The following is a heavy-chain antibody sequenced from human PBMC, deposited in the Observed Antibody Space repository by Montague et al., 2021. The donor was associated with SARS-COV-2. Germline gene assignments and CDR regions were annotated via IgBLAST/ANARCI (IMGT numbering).Heavy chain of an antibody. CDR1: GGSISSYY. V-gene: IGHV4-59*08. J-gene: IGHJ6*02. D-gene: IGHD3-10*01. Sequence: SETLSLTCTVSGGSISSYYWSWIRQPPGKGLEWIGYIYYSGSTNYNPSLKSRVTILVDTSKNQFSLKLSSVTAADTAVYYCAGAGSGSYSFYYYYGMDVWGQGTTVTVSS. CDR3: AGAGSGSYSFYYYYGMDV. CDR2: IYYSGST.